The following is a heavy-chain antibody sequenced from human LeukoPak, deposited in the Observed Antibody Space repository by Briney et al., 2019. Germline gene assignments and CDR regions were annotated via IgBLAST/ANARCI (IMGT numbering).Heavy chain of an antibody. J-gene: IGHJ6*02. Sequence: GASVKVSCKASGYTFTSYDINWVRQATGQGLEWMGWMNPNSGNTGYAQKFQGRVTMTRNTSISTAYMELSSLRSEDTAVYYCARDGVSYQLPRAGVRYYYGMDVWGQGTTVTVSS. CDR3: ARDGVSYQLPRAGVRYYYGMDV. D-gene: IGHD2-2*01. V-gene: IGHV1-8*01. CDR1: GYTFTSYD. CDR2: MNPNSGNT.